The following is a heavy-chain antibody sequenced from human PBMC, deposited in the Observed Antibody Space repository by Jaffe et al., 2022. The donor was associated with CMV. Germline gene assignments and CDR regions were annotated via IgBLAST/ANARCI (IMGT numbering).Heavy chain of an antibody. D-gene: IGHD2-2*03. Sequence: QVQLQQWGAGLLKPSETLSLTCAVYGGSFSGYYWSWIRQPPGKGLEWIGEINHSGSTNYNPSLKSRVTISVDTSKNQFSLKLSSVTAADTAVYYCARARWIYYYYGMDVWGQGTTVTVSS. CDR1: GGSFSGYY. CDR2: INHSGST. J-gene: IGHJ6*02. V-gene: IGHV4-34*01. CDR3: ARARWIYYYYGMDV.